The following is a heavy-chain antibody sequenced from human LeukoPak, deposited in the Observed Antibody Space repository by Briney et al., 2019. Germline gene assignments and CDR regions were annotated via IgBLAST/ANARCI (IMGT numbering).Heavy chain of an antibody. Sequence: GGSLRLSCAASGFTFSSYWMSWVRQAPGKGLEWVANIKQDGSEKYYVDSVKGRFTISRDNAKNSLYLQMNSLRAEDTAVYYCARDGKAIGYYYYMDVWGKGTTVTVSS. CDR2: IKQDGSEK. V-gene: IGHV3-7*01. CDR3: ARDGKAIGYYYYMDV. D-gene: IGHD4-23*01. CDR1: GFTFSSYW. J-gene: IGHJ6*03.